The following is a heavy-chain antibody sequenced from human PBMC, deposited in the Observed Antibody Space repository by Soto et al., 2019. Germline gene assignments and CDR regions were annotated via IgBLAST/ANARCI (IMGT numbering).Heavy chain of an antibody. CDR2: IYYSGST. CDR3: ARDLRFLAPKNLFDP. V-gene: IGHV4-31*03. CDR1: GGSISSGGYY. D-gene: IGHD3-3*01. Sequence: NPSETLSLTCTVSGGSISSGGYYWSWIRQHPGKGLEWIGYIYYSGSTYYNPSLKSRVTISVDTSKNQFSLKLSSVTAADTAVYYCARDLRFLAPKNLFDPWGQGTLVTVSS. J-gene: IGHJ5*02.